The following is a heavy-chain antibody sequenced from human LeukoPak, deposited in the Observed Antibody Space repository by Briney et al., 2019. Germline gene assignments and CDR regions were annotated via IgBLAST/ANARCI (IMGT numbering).Heavy chain of an antibody. J-gene: IGHJ4*02. D-gene: IGHD1-26*01. CDR1: GGSISSGGYY. V-gene: IGHV4-31*03. CDR2: IHHGGSA. Sequence: SETLSLTCTVSGGSISSGGYYWSWIRPDPGKDPEWIGYIHHGGSAYYNPSLKSRVSISVDTSMNQFSLNLTSVTAADTAIYFCARVVGDYFDYWGQGTLVTVSS. CDR3: ARVVGDYFDY.